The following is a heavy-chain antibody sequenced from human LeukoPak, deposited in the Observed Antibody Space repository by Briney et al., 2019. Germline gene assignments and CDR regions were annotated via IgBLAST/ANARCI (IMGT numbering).Heavy chain of an antibody. Sequence: SETLSLTCTVSGGSISSNNYYWGWIRQPPGKGLEWIGSVHYSGSSYYNPSLKSRLTISVDTSKSQFSLKLSSVTAADTAVYYCARGYSSSWYFNWFDPWGQGTLVTVSS. CDR2: VHYSGSS. CDR1: GGSISSNNYY. CDR3: ARGYSSSWYFNWFDP. J-gene: IGHJ5*02. V-gene: IGHV4-39*01. D-gene: IGHD6-13*01.